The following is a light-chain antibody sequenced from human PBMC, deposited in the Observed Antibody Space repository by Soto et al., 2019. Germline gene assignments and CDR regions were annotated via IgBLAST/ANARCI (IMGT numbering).Light chain of an antibody. Sequence: QSVLTQPPSVSGAPGQRVTISCTWSSSNIGAGYDVHWYQQLPGTAPKLLIYVNSNRPSGVPDRFSGSKSGTSASLAITGLQAEDEADYYCQSYDSSLSGVVFGGGTPLTVL. V-gene: IGLV1-40*01. CDR1: SSNIGAGYD. CDR3: QSYDSSLSGVV. J-gene: IGLJ2*01. CDR2: VNS.